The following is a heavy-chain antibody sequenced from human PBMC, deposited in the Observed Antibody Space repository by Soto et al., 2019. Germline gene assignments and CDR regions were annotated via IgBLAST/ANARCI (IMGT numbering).Heavy chain of an antibody. CDR2: ISYDGSNK. V-gene: IGHV3-30*03. J-gene: IGHJ4*02. CDR3: ARSYHLITYDYFDY. D-gene: IGHD1-26*01. Sequence: GGSLRLSCAASGFTFSSYGMHWVRQAPGKGLEWVAVISYDGSNKYYADSVKGRFTISRDNSKNTLYLQMNSLRAEDTAVYYCARSYHLITYDYFDYWGQGTLVTVSS. CDR1: GFTFSSYG.